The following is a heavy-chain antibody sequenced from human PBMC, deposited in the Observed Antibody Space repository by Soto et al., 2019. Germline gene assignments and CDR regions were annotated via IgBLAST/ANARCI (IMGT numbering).Heavy chain of an antibody. CDR3: ARAQYTGSYFDACDA. CDR1: VFSFSSYG. Sequence: PGGSLRLSCAASVFSFSSYGMHWVRQAPGKGLDWVAVIWYDGSNKYYAESVKGRFTISRDNSKNTLYLQMNSLTVEDTAVYYCARAQYTGSYFDACDAWGQGTMVTVSS. D-gene: IGHD1-26*01. J-gene: IGHJ3*01. CDR2: IWYDGSNK. V-gene: IGHV3-33*03.